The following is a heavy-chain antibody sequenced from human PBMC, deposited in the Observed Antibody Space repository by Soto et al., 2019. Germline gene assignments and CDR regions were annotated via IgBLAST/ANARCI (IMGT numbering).Heavy chain of an antibody. J-gene: IGHJ6*02. CDR3: ARDDDFWSGYPLYYYYGMDV. D-gene: IGHD3-3*01. Sequence: ASVKVSCKASGYTFTSYGISWVRQAPGQGLGWMGWISAYNGNTNYAQKLQGRVTMTTDTSTSTAYMELRSLRSDDTAVYYCARDDDFWSGYPLYYYYGMDVWGQGTTVTVSS. CDR1: GYTFTSYG. CDR2: ISAYNGNT. V-gene: IGHV1-18*04.